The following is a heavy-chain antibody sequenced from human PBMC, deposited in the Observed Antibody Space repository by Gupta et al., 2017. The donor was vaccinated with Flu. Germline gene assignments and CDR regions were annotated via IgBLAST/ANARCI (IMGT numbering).Heavy chain of an antibody. CDR1: GYTFNGYY. D-gene: IGHD3-22*01. V-gene: IGHV1-2*04. Sequence: QVQLVQSGAEVKKPGASVKISCEASGYTFNGYYMHWVRQAPGQGLEWIGWINPNSGATRYAQKFEGWVTMTRDTSINTAYMELNRLKSDDTAVYFCTRAAENYDNGGHYLPHFDYWGRGTLVTVSS. CDR2: INPNSGAT. CDR3: TRAAENYDNGGHYLPHFDY. J-gene: IGHJ4*02.